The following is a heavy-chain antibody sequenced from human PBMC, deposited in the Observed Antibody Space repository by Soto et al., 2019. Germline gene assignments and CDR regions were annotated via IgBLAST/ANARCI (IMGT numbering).Heavy chain of an antibody. D-gene: IGHD3-22*01. J-gene: IGHJ4*02. Sequence: PSETVSLTFSFSCAARSRWGYFYTWVRQPPGKGLEWLGYIYYSGSTNYNPSLKSRVTISVDTSKNQFSLKLSSVTAADTAVYYCARLLNSSGYYLWSFDYWGQGTLVTVSS. V-gene: IGHV4-61*08. CDR1: CAARSRWGYF. CDR3: ARLLNSSGYYLWSFDY. CDR2: IYYSGST.